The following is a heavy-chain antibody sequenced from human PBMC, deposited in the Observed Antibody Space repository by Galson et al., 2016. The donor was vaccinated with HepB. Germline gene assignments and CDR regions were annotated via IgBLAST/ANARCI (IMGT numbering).Heavy chain of an antibody. J-gene: IGHJ2*01. CDR1: GFTFSSYA. D-gene: IGHD3-10*01. Sequence: SLRLSCAASGFTFSSYAMTRVGPAPGKGLDWVSTISGSGDETNYADSVKGRFTFSRDNSKNTLYLQMTSLRAEDTAVYYCASGIAVTTSNSFWYFDLWGRGTLVTVSS. CDR2: ISGSGDET. V-gene: IGHV3-23*01. CDR3: ASGIAVTTSNSFWYFDL.